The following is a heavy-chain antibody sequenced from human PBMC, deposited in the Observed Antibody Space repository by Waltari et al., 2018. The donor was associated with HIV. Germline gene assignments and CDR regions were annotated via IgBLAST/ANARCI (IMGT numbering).Heavy chain of an antibody. Sequence: QVQLVQSGAEVKKPGSSVKVSCKASGGTFSSYAISWVRQAPGQGLEWMGGISPIFGTANYAQKFQGRVTITADESTSTAYMELSSLRSEDTAVYYCARSVIHRVRLDGSGSYFFAYWGQGTLVTVSS. J-gene: IGHJ4*02. CDR3: ARSVIHRVRLDGSGSYFFAY. CDR2: ISPIFGTA. V-gene: IGHV1-69*01. D-gene: IGHD3-10*01. CDR1: GGTFSSYA.